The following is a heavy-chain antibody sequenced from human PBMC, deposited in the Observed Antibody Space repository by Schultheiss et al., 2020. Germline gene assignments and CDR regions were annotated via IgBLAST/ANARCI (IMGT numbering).Heavy chain of an antibody. J-gene: IGHJ4*02. CDR3: TTVLRYFDWLFSFDY. Sequence: GGSLRLSCAASGFILRDYGMAWVRQAPGKGLEWVGFIRSKAYGGTTEYAASVKGKFTISRDDSKNTLYLQMNSLKTEDTAVYYCTTVLRYFDWLFSFDYWGQGTLVTVSS. CDR1: GFILRDYG. V-gene: IGHV3-49*04. D-gene: IGHD3-9*01. CDR2: IRSKAYGGTT.